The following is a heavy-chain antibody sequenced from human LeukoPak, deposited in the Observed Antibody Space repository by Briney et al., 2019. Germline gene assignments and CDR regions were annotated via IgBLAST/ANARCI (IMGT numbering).Heavy chain of an antibody. CDR2: IYHSGST. D-gene: IGHD4-23*01. Sequence: SETLSLTCTVSGGSISSDFWGWIRQPPGKGLEYIGYIYHSGSTTCNPALKSRLTISLDKSNNQFSLNLSSVTAADTAMYYCARYKTTVVLGAFDVWGQGTMVTVSS. J-gene: IGHJ3*01. CDR3: ARYKTTVVLGAFDV. CDR1: GGSISSDF. V-gene: IGHV4-59*01.